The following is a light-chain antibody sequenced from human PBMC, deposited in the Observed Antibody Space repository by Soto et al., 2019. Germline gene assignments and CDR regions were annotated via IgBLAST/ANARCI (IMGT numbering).Light chain of an antibody. Sequence: DIQMTQSPSTLSASVGDRVTITCRASQSISSWLAWYQQKPGKAPKLLIYKASSLESGVPSMFSGSGSGTEFSLTISSLQPDDFATYDCQQYNSYSQTFGQGTTVEIK. J-gene: IGKJ1*01. V-gene: IGKV1-5*03. CDR1: QSISSW. CDR3: QQYNSYSQT. CDR2: KAS.